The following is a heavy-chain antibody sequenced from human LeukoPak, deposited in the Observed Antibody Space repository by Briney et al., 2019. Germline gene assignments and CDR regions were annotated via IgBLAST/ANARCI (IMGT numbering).Heavy chain of an antibody. CDR3: ASQFGGVIVPFDS. J-gene: IGHJ4*02. V-gene: IGHV4-59*01. CDR2: FYYSGTA. D-gene: IGHD3-16*02. Sequence: SETLSLTCTVSGGSISSYYWSWIRQPPGKGLEWIGYFYYSGTANHNPSLKSRVTMSIDTSKNHFSLNLRSVTAADTAVYYCASQFGGVIVPFDSWGQGTLVTVSS. CDR1: GGSISSYY.